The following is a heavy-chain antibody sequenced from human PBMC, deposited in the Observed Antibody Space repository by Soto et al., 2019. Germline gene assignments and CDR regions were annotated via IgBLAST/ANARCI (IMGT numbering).Heavy chain of an antibody. Sequence: ASVKVSCKASGYTFTKYYIHWVRQASGQGLEWMGWMNPINGATGSARRFQGRVSMTRNTATATAYLELTSLRSDDSAVYFCGRGPSPRAPAGGTPYYYAMDVWGQGTTVTVSS. CDR3: GRGPSPRAPAGGTPYYYAMDV. CDR2: MNPINGAT. CDR1: GYTFTKYY. D-gene: IGHD2-2*01. J-gene: IGHJ6*02. V-gene: IGHV1-8*01.